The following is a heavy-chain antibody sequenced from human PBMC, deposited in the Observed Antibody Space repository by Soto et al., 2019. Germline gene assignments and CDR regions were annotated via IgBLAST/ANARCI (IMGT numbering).Heavy chain of an antibody. Sequence: VQASCTYWGYIFTSYGISWVRQAPGQELEGMGWNSAYNGNTNYAQKLHARVTMATDRSTSTAYMELRSRRSDVPAVYYWARGMTTVTTLNIDYWG. CDR2: NSAYNGNT. V-gene: IGHV1-18*01. J-gene: IGHJ4*01. CDR3: ARGMTTVTTLNIDY. CDR1: GYIFTSYG. D-gene: IGHD4-17*01.